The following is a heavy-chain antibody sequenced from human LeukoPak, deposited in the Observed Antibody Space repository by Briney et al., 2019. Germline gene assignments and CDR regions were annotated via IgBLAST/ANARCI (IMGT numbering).Heavy chain of an antibody. Sequence: GGSLRLSCAASGFTFSSYAMYWVRQAPGKGLEWVAVISYDGSNKYYADSVKGRFTISRDNSKNTLYLQMNSLRAEDTAVYYCARGESSGQYFDYWGQGTLVTVSS. CDR2: ISYDGSNK. CDR3: ARGESSGQYFDY. V-gene: IGHV3-30*01. J-gene: IGHJ4*02. CDR1: GFTFSSYA.